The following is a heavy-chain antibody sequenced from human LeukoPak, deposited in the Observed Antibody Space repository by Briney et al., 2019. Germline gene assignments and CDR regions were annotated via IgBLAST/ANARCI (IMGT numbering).Heavy chain of an antibody. Sequence: SETLSLTCTVSGGSISSYYWSWVRQPPGKGLEWMGYIYTSGSTNYNPSLKSRVTISVDTSKNQFSLKLSSVTAADTAVYYCARHLGGASSWLSNWFDPWGQGSLVTVSS. CDR3: ARHLGGASSWLSNWFDP. J-gene: IGHJ5*02. CDR2: IYTSGST. D-gene: IGHD6-13*01. CDR1: GGSISSYY. V-gene: IGHV4-4*09.